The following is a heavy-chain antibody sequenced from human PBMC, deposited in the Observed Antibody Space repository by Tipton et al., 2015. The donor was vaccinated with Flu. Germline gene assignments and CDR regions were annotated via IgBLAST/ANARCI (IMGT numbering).Heavy chain of an antibody. D-gene: IGHD3-22*01. CDR3: SRDFSHYYDSIGNDY. Sequence: TLSLTCTVSGGSISSYYWSWIRQPAREGLGWIGRIYTSGSTNYNPSPKSRVTMSVDTSKNQFSLKLSSVTVADTAAYYCSRDFSHYYDSIGNDYWGPGALVTVSS. J-gene: IGHJ4*02. CDR1: GGSISSYY. V-gene: IGHV4-4*07. CDR2: IYTSGST.